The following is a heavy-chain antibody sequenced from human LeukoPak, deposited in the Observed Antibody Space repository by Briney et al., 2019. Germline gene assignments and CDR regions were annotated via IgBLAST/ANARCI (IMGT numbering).Heavy chain of an antibody. CDR2: IYYSGST. CDR1: GGSTSSYY. J-gene: IGHJ6*02. D-gene: IGHD1-26*01. V-gene: IGHV4-59*08. CDR3: ARQSGNYYYYGMDV. Sequence: PSETLSLTCTVSGGSTSSYYWSWIRQPPGKGLEWIGYIYYSGSTNYNPSLKSRVTISVDTSKNQFSLKLSSVTAADTAVYYCARQSGNYYYYGMDVWGQGTAVTVSS.